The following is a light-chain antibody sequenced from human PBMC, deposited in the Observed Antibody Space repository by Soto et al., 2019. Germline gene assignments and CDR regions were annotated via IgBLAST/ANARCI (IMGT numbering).Light chain of an antibody. CDR1: QSITSSY. Sequence: EIVLTQSPGTLSLSPGERATLSCRASQSITSSYLAWYQQKPGQAPRLLISGTISRATGIPDRFSGSGSGTDFNLTLSRLEPEDFSVYYCQQYGSPLWTVRQGTNVEIQ. CDR3: QQYGSPLWT. CDR2: GTI. J-gene: IGKJ1*01. V-gene: IGKV3-20*01.